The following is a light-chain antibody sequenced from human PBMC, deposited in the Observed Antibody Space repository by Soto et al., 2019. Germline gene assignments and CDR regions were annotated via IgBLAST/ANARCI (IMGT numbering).Light chain of an antibody. V-gene: IGLV1-44*01. CDR3: AAWDDSLNGVV. CDR1: SSNIGSHT. CDR2: SNT. J-gene: IGLJ2*01. Sequence: QSVLTQPPSASGTPGQTIAISCSGGSSNIGSHTVNWYQQLPGTAPRLLIYSNTQRPSGVPDRFSGSKSGTSASLAISGLQSEYEGDYYCAAWDDSLNGVVFCGGTKLTVL.